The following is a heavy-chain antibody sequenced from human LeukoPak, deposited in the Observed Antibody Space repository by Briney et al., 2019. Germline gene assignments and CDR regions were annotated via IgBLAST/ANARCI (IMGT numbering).Heavy chain of an antibody. J-gene: IGHJ4*02. Sequence: GGSLRLSCAASGFTFSSYSMNWVRQAPGKGLEWVSSISSSSTYIYYAASLKGRFNISRDNAKNSLYLQMNSLKAEDTAVYYCARDRYSSGWYYFDYWGQGTLVTVSS. CDR1: GFTFSSYS. V-gene: IGHV3-21*06. CDR3: ARDRYSSGWYYFDY. CDR2: ISSSSTYI. D-gene: IGHD6-19*01.